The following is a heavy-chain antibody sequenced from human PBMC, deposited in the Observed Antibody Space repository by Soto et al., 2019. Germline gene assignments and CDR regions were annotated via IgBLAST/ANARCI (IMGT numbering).Heavy chain of an antibody. V-gene: IGHV3-53*02. Sequence: EVQLVETGGGLIQPGGSLRLSCAASGFSISSNYVTWVRQAPGKGLEWVSLLYSGGTSYYAASVKGRFTISRDNSKNTLLLQMNRLKTEDTAVYYCARGEQVSTIRGVQGFAYWGQGTRVTVSS. D-gene: IGHD3-10*01. CDR2: LYSGGTS. CDR1: GFSISSNY. J-gene: IGHJ4*02. CDR3: ARGEQVSTIRGVQGFAY.